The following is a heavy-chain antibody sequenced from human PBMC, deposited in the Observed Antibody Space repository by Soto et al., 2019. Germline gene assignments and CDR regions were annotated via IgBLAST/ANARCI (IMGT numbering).Heavy chain of an antibody. D-gene: IGHD4-4*01. CDR3: AKIQLPHSNYGGVYLLDF. V-gene: IGHV3-23*01. CDR1: GFTFNNFA. Sequence: EVQLLQSGGGLGQPGGSLTLSCAASGFTFNNFAMTWVRQAPGKGLGWVSSGSSGGDNTWYEDSVKGRFTISRDNPKNTLYLHMNILSAADTAVYYCAKIQLPHSNYGGVYLLDFWGQGTLVTVSS. J-gene: IGHJ4*02. CDR2: GSSGGDNT.